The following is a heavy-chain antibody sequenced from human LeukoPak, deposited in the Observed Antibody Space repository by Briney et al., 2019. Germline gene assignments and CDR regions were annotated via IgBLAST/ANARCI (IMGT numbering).Heavy chain of an antibody. CDR1: GFTFSSYG. Sequence: TGGSLRLSCAASGFTFSSYGMHWVRPAPGKGLEWVAFIRYDGSNKYYADSVKGRFTISRDNSKNTLYLQMNSLRAEDTAVYYCAKDTTPPKAGFDPWGQGTLVTVSS. CDR2: IRYDGSNK. CDR3: AKDTTPPKAGFDP. D-gene: IGHD1-14*01. J-gene: IGHJ5*02. V-gene: IGHV3-30*02.